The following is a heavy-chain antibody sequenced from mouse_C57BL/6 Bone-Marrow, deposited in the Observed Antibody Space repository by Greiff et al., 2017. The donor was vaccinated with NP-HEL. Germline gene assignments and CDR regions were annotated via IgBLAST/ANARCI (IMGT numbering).Heavy chain of an antibody. CDR1: GYSFTGYY. CDR2: INPSTGGT. CDR3: ARFSTISYFDY. V-gene: IGHV1-42*01. Sequence: VQLKQSGPELVKPGASVKISCKASGYSFTGYYMNWVKQSPEKSLEWIGEINPSTGGTTYNQKFKAKATLTVDKSSSTAYMQLKSLTSEDSAVYYCARFSTISYFDYWGQGTTLTVSS. J-gene: IGHJ2*01. D-gene: IGHD2-1*01.